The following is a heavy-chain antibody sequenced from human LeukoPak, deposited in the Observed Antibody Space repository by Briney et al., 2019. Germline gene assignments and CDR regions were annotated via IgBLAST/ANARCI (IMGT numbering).Heavy chain of an antibody. CDR3: ARGQRCSSTSCSATPALNWFDP. V-gene: IGHV6-1*01. Sequence: PSQTLSLTCAISGDSVSSNSAAWNWIRQSPSRGLEWLGRTYYRSKWYNDYAVSVKSRITINPDTSKNQFSLQLSSVTAADTAVYYCARGQRCSSTSCSATPALNWFDPWGQGTLVTVSS. J-gene: IGHJ5*02. CDR1: GDSVSSNSAA. D-gene: IGHD2-2*01. CDR2: TYYRSKWYN.